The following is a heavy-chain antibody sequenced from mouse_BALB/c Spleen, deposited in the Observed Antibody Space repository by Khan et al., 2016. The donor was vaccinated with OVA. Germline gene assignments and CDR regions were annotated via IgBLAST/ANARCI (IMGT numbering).Heavy chain of an antibody. V-gene: IGHV1-76*01. CDR2: IYPGTDNT. Sequence: QVRLQQSGAEVVRPGASVTLSCKTSGYIFTNYWIHWVKQRSGQGLEWIARIYPGTDNTYYNEKLKDKATLTADKSSSTAYMQLSSLKSEDSAVYFCAREEALYYFDYWGQGTTLTVSS. CDR3: AREEALYYFDY. J-gene: IGHJ2*01. CDR1: GYIFTNYW. D-gene: IGHD3-2*02.